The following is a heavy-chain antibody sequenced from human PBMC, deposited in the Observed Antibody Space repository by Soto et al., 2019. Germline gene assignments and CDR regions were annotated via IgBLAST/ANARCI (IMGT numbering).Heavy chain of an antibody. Sequence: QVQLVQSGAEVKKPGASVKVSCKASGYTFTSYDINWVRQATGQGLEWMGWMNPNSGNTGYAQKFQGRVTMTRNTSISTAYMELSSLRSEDTAVYYCARAGIAVAGTDSDAFDIWSQGTMVTVSS. CDR1: GYTFTSYD. D-gene: IGHD6-19*01. CDR2: MNPNSGNT. V-gene: IGHV1-8*01. CDR3: ARAGIAVAGTDSDAFDI. J-gene: IGHJ3*02.